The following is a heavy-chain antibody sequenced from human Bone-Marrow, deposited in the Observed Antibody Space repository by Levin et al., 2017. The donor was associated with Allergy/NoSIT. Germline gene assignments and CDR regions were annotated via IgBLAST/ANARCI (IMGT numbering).Heavy chain of an antibody. CDR3: VSLGCSSNSCYGYYYHGMDA. CDR2: INSDGSTS. CDR1: GFTFNIFW. D-gene: IGHD2-2*01. J-gene: IGHJ6*02. Sequence: LSLTCAASGFTFNIFWMHWVRQAPGKGLEWVSRINSDGSTSDYADSVKGRFTISRDNAKNTLYLQMNSLRAEDTAIYYCVSLGCSSNSCYGYYYHGMDAWGQGTTVTVS. V-gene: IGHV3-74*01.